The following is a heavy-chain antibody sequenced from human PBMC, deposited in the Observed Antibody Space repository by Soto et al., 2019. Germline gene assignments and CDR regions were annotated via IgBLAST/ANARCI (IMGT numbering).Heavy chain of an antibody. CDR3: ARGPGYSYGPAYFDY. CDR1: GGSISSYY. CDR2: IYYSGST. Sequence: SETLSLTCTVSGGSISSYYWSWIRQPPGKGLEWIGYIYYSGSTNYNPSLKSRVTISVDTSKNQFSLKLSSVTAADTAVYYCARGPGYSYGPAYFDYWGQGTLVTVSS. J-gene: IGHJ4*02. D-gene: IGHD5-18*01. V-gene: IGHV4-59*12.